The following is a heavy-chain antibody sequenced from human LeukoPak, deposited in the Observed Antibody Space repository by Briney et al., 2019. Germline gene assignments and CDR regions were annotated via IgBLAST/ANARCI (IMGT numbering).Heavy chain of an antibody. J-gene: IGHJ6*02. CDR3: VKDKGPMVRGDGMDV. Sequence: PGRSLRLSCAVSGFTFDGHAMHWVRQAPGKGPEWVAGISWNSGIIAYADSVKGRFTISRDNAKNSLYLQMNSLRPEDTAMYYCVKDKGPMVRGDGMDVWGQGTAVTASS. CDR1: GFTFDGHA. V-gene: IGHV3-9*01. D-gene: IGHD3-10*01. CDR2: ISWNSGII.